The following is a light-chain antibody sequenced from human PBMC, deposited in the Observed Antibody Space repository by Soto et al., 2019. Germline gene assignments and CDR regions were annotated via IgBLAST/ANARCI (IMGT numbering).Light chain of an antibody. V-gene: IGLV2-14*03. J-gene: IGLJ1*01. CDR2: EVS. CDR3: SSYTSSSTRV. Sequence: SVLPQPASVSGSPGQSSTISCTGTSSDVGAYDYVSWYQQHPDKAPKLMIYEVSNRPSGVSNRFSGSKSVNTATLTISGLQAEDEADYYCSSYTSSSTRVFGTGTKVTVL. CDR1: SSDVGAYDY.